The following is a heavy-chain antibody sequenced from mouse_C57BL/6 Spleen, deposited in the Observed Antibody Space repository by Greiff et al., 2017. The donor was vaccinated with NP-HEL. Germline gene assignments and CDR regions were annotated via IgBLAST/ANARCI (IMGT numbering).Heavy chain of an antibody. CDR3: ARSGYGSSYWYFDV. Sequence: VQLQQPGAELVRPGSSVKLSCKASGYTFTSYWMHWVKQRPIQGLEWIGNIDPSDSETHYNQKFKGKATLTVDKSSSTAYMQLSSLTSEDSAVYYCARSGYGSSYWYFDVWGTGTTVTVSS. J-gene: IGHJ1*03. V-gene: IGHV1-52*01. D-gene: IGHD1-1*01. CDR1: GYTFTSYW. CDR2: IDPSDSET.